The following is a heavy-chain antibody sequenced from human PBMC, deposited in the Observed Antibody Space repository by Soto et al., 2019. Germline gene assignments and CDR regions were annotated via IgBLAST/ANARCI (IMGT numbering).Heavy chain of an antibody. J-gene: IGHJ4*02. CDR1: GFTFSSYG. CDR2: ISYDGSNK. Sequence: QVQLVESGGGVVQPGRSLRLSCAASGFTFSSYGMHWVRQAPGKGLEWVAVISYDGSNKYYADSVKGRFTISRDNSKNTLYLQMNSLRAEDTAVYYCAKDCERCQAANDYWGQGTLVTVSS. D-gene: IGHD4-17*01. V-gene: IGHV3-30*18. CDR3: AKDCERCQAANDY.